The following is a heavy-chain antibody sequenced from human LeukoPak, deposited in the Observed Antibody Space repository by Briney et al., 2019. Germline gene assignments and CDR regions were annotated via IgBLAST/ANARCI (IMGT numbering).Heavy chain of an antibody. D-gene: IGHD6-19*01. J-gene: IGHJ4*02. CDR3: GKTTTGYSSGRNPAWPVDY. CDR2: IFGSGGSA. CDR1: GFTFSSYA. Sequence: GGSLRLSCTASGFTFSSYAMYWVRQAPGKGLEWVSGIFGSGGSAHYADSVKGRFTISRDNCQNTVYLQMNSLRAEDTAVYYCGKTTTGYSSGRNPAWPVDYWGQGTLVTVSS. V-gene: IGHV3-23*01.